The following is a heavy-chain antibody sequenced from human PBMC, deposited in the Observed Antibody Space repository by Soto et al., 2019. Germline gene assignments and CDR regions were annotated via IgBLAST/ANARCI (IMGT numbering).Heavy chain of an antibody. J-gene: IGHJ5*02. Sequence: ASVKVSCKASGYTFTGYYMHWVRQAPGQGLEWMGWINPNSGGTNYAQKFQGRVTMTRDTSISTAYMELSRLRSDDTAVYYCARAPREVATILGNWFDPWGQGTLVTVSS. CDR1: GYTFTGYY. CDR2: INPNSGGT. D-gene: IGHD5-12*01. V-gene: IGHV1-2*02. CDR3: ARAPREVATILGNWFDP.